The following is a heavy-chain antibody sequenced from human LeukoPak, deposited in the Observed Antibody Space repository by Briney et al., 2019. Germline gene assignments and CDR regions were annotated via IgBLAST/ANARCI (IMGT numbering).Heavy chain of an antibody. J-gene: IGHJ4*02. Sequence: GGSLRLSCATSGFIVSSNYMTWVRQALGKGLEWVSVIYSGGSTYYADSVKGRFIISRDNSKNTLYLQMNSLRAEDTAVYYCARFPDDPGSSGYFLDYWGQGTLVTVSS. CDR1: GFIVSSNY. CDR3: ARFPDDPGSSGYFLDY. CDR2: IYSGGST. D-gene: IGHD3-22*01. V-gene: IGHV3-66*02.